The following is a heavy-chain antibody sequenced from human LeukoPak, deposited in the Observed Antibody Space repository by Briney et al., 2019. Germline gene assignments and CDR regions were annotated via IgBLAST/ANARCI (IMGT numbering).Heavy chain of an antibody. V-gene: IGHV3-11*04. J-gene: IGHJ6*03. CDR2: ISSSGSTI. D-gene: IGHD2-21*01. CDR1: GFTFSDYY. Sequence: GGSLRLSCAASGFTFSDYYMSWIRQAPGKGLEWVSYISSSGSTIYYADSVKGRFTISRDNAKNSLYLQMNSLRAEDTAVYYCVPYCGGDCYELFYYYYYMDVWGKGTTVTVSS. CDR3: VPYCGGDCYELFYYYYYMDV.